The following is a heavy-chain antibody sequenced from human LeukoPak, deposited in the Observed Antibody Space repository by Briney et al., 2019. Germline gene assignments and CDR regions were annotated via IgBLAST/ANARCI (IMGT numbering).Heavy chain of an antibody. Sequence: ASVKVSCKASGGPFSSYDISWVRQAPGQGLEWMGRIIPILDMANYAQKFQGRVTLTADKSTSTAYMELSSLRSEDTAVYYCATERADITVATSDYFDSWGQGTLVTVSS. V-gene: IGHV1-69*04. CDR1: GGPFSSYD. CDR3: ATERADITVATSDYFDS. CDR2: IIPILDMA. J-gene: IGHJ4*02. D-gene: IGHD6-19*01.